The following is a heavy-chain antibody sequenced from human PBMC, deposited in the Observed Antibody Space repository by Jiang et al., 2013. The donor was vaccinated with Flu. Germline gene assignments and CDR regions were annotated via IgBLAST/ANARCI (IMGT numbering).Heavy chain of an antibody. Sequence: GRSLRLSCAASGFTFSSYGMHWVRQAPGKGLEWVAVIWYDGSNKYYADSVKGRFTISRDNSKNTLYLQMNSLRAEDTAVYYCARDFSAELRPGAFDIWGQGTMVTVSS. J-gene: IGHJ3*02. D-gene: IGHD3-10*01. CDR2: IWYDGSNK. CDR1: GFTFSSYG. V-gene: IGHV3-33*01. CDR3: ARDFSAELRPGAFDI.